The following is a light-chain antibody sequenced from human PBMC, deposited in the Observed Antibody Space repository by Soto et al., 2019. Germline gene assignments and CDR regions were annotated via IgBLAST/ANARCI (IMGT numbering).Light chain of an antibody. CDR2: LAS. CDR1: QSGLNSSNNKNY. J-gene: IGKJ1*01. V-gene: IGKV4-1*01. Sequence: IVMTQAPDSLSVSLGERATINCKSSQSGLNSSNNKNYLAWYQQKPGQPPKLLIYLASTRESGVPDRLSGSGSVTDFNLTISSLQAEDGALYYCQQYYSTPWTFGQGTKVYI. CDR3: QQYYSTPWT.